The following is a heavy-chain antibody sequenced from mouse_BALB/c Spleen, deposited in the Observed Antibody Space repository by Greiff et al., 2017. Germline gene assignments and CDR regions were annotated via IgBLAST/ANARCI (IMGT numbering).Heavy chain of an antibody. CDR3: AREGTALPWDY. V-gene: IGHV1-87*01. Sequence: QVQLQQSGAELARPGASVKLSCKASGYTFTSYWMQWVKQRPGQGLEWIGAIYPGDGDTRYTQKFKGKATLTADKSSSTAYMQLSSLASEDSAVYYCAREGTALPWDYWGQGTTLTVSS. J-gene: IGHJ2*01. D-gene: IGHD1-2*01. CDR2: IYPGDGDT. CDR1: GYTFTSYW.